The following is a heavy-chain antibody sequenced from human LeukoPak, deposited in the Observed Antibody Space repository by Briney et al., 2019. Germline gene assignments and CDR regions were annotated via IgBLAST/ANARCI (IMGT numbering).Heavy chain of an antibody. J-gene: IGHJ4*02. V-gene: IGHV1-18*01. D-gene: IGHD2-8*01. CDR1: GYNFTSYA. CDR2: VTAYKPKT. Sequence: GASVTVSCKASGYNFTSYAMSWVRQAPGQGVEWMGWVTAYKPKTNYAPKFQGRVTMTRDMSTSTVYMELSSLRSEDTAVYYCARDCTNGVCLGYFDYWGQGTLVTVSS. CDR3: ARDCTNGVCLGYFDY.